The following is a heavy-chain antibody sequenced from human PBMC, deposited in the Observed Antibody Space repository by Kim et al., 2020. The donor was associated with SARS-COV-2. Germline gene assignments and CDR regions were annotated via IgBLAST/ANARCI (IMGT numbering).Heavy chain of an antibody. CDR3: AKEGREGPRDYFDY. Sequence: RGSLRLSCAASGFTFSSYGMHWVRQAPGKGLEWVAVIWYDGSNKYYADSVKGRFTISRDNSKNTLYLQMNSLRAEDTAVYYCAKEGREGPRDYFDYWGQGTLVTVSS. V-gene: IGHV3-33*06. D-gene: IGHD1-26*01. J-gene: IGHJ4*02. CDR1: GFTFSSYG. CDR2: IWYDGSNK.